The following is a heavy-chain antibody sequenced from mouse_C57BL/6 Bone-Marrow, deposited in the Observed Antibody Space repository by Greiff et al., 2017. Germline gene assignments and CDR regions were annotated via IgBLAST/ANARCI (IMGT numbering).Heavy chain of an antibody. CDR2: ISGGGGNT. CDR1: GFTFSSYT. J-gene: IGHJ4*01. CDR3: ARPLLGNAMDY. D-gene: IGHD2-10*01. V-gene: IGHV5-9*01. Sequence: EVKVEESGGGLVKPGGSLKLSCAASGFTFSSYTMSWVRQTPEKRLEWVATISGGGGNTYYPDSVKGRFTISRDNAKNTLYLQMSSLRSEDTALYYCARPLLGNAMDYWGQGTSVTVSS.